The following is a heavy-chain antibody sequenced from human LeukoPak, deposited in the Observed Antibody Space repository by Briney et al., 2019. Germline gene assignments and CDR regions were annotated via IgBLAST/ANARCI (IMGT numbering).Heavy chain of an antibody. Sequence: GGSLRLSCAVSGFTFSDYEMNWVRQAPGKGLEWVSYISSSGRKIYYADSVKGRFTISRDNAKNSPYLQMNSLRADDTAVYYCARGPRDPTEYCSRGACAPTYEVWGQGALVTVSS. CDR3: ARGPRDPTEYCSRGACAPTYEV. D-gene: IGHD2-15*01. V-gene: IGHV3-48*03. CDR2: ISSSGRKI. J-gene: IGHJ4*02. CDR1: GFTFSDYE.